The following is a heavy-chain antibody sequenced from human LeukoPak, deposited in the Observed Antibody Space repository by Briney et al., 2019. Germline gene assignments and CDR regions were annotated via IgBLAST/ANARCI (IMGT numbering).Heavy chain of an antibody. Sequence: PGGSLRLSCSASGFTVSSNYMSWVRQAPGKGLEWVSVIYSGGSTYYADSVKGRFTISRDNSKNTLYLQMSSLRAEDTAVYYCARARLVYGSGSYHFDYWGQGTLVTVSS. D-gene: IGHD3-10*01. CDR3: ARARLVYGSGSYHFDY. CDR1: GFTVSSNY. J-gene: IGHJ4*02. V-gene: IGHV3-66*02. CDR2: IYSGGST.